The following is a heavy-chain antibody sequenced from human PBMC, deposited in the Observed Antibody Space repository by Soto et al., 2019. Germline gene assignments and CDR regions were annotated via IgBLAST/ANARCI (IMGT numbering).Heavy chain of an antibody. CDR3: ARSSHKESWFDP. J-gene: IGHJ5*02. D-gene: IGHD6-13*01. V-gene: IGHV4-4*07. CDR1: NGSIRNFY. Sequence: SETLSLTCTVSNGSIRNFYWNWIRQSAGKGLEWIGRIHGSGSATYNPSLRSRVTMSVDTSRNQFSLKVSSVTGADTAVYYCARSSHKESWFDPWGQGTLVTVSS. CDR2: IHGSGSA.